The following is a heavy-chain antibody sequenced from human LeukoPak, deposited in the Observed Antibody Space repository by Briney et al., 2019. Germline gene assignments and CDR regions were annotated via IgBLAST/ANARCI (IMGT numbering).Heavy chain of an antibody. D-gene: IGHD6-19*01. CDR3: ARDRRGVVAATSDSYYFDY. J-gene: IGHJ4*02. V-gene: IGHV3-53*01. Sequence: GGSLRLSCAGSGFSVSSNYMSWVRQAPGKGLEWVSVIYSDERTFYADSVKGRFTISRDISKNTLYLQMNSLTAEDTAVYYCARDRRGVVAATSDSYYFDYWGQGTLVTVSS. CDR1: GFSVSSNY. CDR2: IYSDERT.